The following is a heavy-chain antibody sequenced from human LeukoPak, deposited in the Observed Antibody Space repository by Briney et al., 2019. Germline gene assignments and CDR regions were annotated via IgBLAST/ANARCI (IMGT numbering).Heavy chain of an antibody. CDR1: GFTVSSNY. J-gene: IGHJ6*04. Sequence: GGSLRLSCAASGFTVSSNYMSWVRQAPGKGLEWVAFIRYDGSKKYYADSVKGRFTISRDNAKNSLYLQMNSLRAEDTAVYYCAELGITMIGGVWGKGTTVTISS. CDR3: AELGITMIGGV. D-gene: IGHD3-10*02. CDR2: IRYDGSKK. V-gene: IGHV3-30*02.